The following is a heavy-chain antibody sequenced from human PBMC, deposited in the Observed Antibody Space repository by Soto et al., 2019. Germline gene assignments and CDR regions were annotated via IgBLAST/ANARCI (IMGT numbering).Heavy chain of an antibody. V-gene: IGHV4-59*01. CDR1: GGSISSYY. J-gene: IGHJ4*02. CDR3: ARTHPYCSGGSCYDGPLFEY. Sequence: SETLSLTCTVSGGSISSYYWIWIRQPPGKGLEWIGYIYYSGSTNYNPSLKSRVTISVDTSKNQFSLKLSSVTAADTAVYYCARTHPYCSGGSCYDGPLFEYWGQGTLVTVSS. D-gene: IGHD2-15*01. CDR2: IYYSGST.